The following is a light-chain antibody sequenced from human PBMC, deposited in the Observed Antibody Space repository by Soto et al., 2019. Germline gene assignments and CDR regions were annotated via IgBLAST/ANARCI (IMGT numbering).Light chain of an antibody. CDR1: STGVGSYNL. CDR3: CSYADSSRIYV. CDR2: EGS. Sequence: QYALTQPASVSGSPGQSITISCTGTSTGVGSYNLVSWYQQHPGKAPKLMIYEGSKRPSGISNRFSGSKSGNTASLTISGLQAEDEAEYYCCSYADSSRIYVFGSGTKLTVL. J-gene: IGLJ1*01. V-gene: IGLV2-23*01.